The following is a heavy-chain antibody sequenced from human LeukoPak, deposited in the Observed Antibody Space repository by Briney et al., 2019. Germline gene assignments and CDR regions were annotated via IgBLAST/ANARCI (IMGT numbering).Heavy chain of an antibody. D-gene: IGHD5-12*01. CDR3: ARVRGYSGYDWDPNWFDP. CDR1: GGSISSYY. J-gene: IGHJ5*02. Sequence: SETLSLTCTVSGGSISSYYWSWIRQPAGKGLEWIGRINTSGSTNYNPSLKSRVTMSVDTSKNQFSLKLSSVTAADTAVYYCARVRGYSGYDWDPNWFDPWGQGTLVTVSS. V-gene: IGHV4-4*07. CDR2: INTSGST.